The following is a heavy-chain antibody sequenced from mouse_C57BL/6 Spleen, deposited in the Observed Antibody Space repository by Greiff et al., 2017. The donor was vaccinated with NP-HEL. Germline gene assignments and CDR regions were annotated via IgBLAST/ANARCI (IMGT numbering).Heavy chain of an antibody. Sequence: QVQLQQPGAELVRPGSSVKLSCKASGYTFTSYWMHWVKQRPIQGLEWIGNIDPSDSETHYNQKFKDKATLTVDKSSSTAYMQLSSLTSEDSAVYYCARLRSSWELYYAMDYWGQGTSVTVSS. J-gene: IGHJ4*01. CDR2: IDPSDSET. D-gene: IGHD1-1*01. CDR3: ARLRSSWELYYAMDY. CDR1: GYTFTSYW. V-gene: IGHV1-52*01.